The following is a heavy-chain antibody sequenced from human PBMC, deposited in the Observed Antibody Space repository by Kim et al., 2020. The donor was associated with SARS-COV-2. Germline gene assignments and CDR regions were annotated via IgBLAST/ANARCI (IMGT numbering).Heavy chain of an antibody. CDR3: ARYSSGWFFDY. CDR2: ST. V-gene: IGHV4-59*01. Sequence: STNSNPSLKSRVTISVDTSKNQFSLKLSSVPAADTAVYYCARYSSGWFFDYWGQGTLVTVSS. J-gene: IGHJ4*02. D-gene: IGHD6-19*01.